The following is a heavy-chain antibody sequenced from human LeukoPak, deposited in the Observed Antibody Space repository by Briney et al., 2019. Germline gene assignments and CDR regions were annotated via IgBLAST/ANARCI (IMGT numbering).Heavy chain of an antibody. CDR2: IKEDGSEK. CDR3: ARAHSSSWEY. V-gene: IGHV3-7*01. D-gene: IGHD6-13*01. Sequence: GSLRLSCAASGFTFSDYYMSWVRQAPGKGLEWVANIKEDGSEKYYVDSVKGRFTISRDNAKNSLYLQMNSLRAEDTAVYYCARAHSSSWEYWGQGTLVTVSS. J-gene: IGHJ4*02. CDR1: GFTFSDYY.